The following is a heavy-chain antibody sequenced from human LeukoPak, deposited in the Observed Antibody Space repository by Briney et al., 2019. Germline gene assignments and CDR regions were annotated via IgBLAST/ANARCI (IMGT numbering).Heavy chain of an antibody. V-gene: IGHV3-21*01. Sequence: GGSLRLSCAASGFTFSSYSMNWVRQAPGKGLEWVSSISSSSGYIYYADSVKGRFTISRDNAKNSLYLQMNSLRAEDTAVYYCARVWVRGVIIDYMDVWGKGTTVTISS. D-gene: IGHD3-10*01. CDR1: GFTFSSYS. CDR2: ISSSSGYI. CDR3: ARVWVRGVIIDYMDV. J-gene: IGHJ6*03.